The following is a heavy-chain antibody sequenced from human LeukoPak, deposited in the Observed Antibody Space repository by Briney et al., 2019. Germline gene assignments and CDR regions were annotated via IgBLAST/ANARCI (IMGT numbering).Heavy chain of an antibody. V-gene: IGHV4-39*02. Sequence: SETLSLTCTVSGGSISSSSYYWGWVRQPPGKGLEWIGTIYYSGSTYYNPSLRSRVAISVDMPKNQFSLKLSSVTAADTAVYYCAREVNYRGSLHMDVWGKGTTVTVSS. CDR2: IYYSGST. CDR1: GGSISSSSYY. J-gene: IGHJ6*03. CDR3: AREVNYRGSLHMDV. D-gene: IGHD1-7*01.